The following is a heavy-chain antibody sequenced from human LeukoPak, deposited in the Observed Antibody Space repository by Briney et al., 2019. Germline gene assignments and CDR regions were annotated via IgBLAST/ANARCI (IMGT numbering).Heavy chain of an antibody. V-gene: IGHV4-39*07. CDR3: ARDWRLVAAAGTSNWFDP. Sequence: SETLSLTCTVSGGSISSSSYYWGRIRQPPGKGLDWIGSIYYSGSTYYNPSLKSRVTISVDTSKNQFSLKLSSVTAADTAVYYCARDWRLVAAAGTSNWFDPWGQGTLVTVSS. J-gene: IGHJ5*02. D-gene: IGHD6-13*01. CDR1: GGSISSSSYY. CDR2: IYYSGST.